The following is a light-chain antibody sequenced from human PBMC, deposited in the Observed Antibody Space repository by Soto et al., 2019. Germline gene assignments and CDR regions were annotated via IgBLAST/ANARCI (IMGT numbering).Light chain of an antibody. CDR2: EGS. Sequence: QSALTQPASVSGSPGQSITISCTGTSSDVGSYNLVSWYQQHPGKAPKLMIYEGSKRPSGVSNRFSGSKSGNTASLTISGLQAEDEADYYCCSYAGSSTYVCGTGTKV. V-gene: IGLV2-23*01. CDR3: CSYAGSSTYV. CDR1: SSDVGSYNL. J-gene: IGLJ1*01.